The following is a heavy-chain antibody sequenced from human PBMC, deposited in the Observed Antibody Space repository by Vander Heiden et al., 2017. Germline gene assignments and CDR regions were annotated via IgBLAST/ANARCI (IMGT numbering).Heavy chain of an antibody. Sequence: QVQLVESGGGVVQPGRSLRRSCAASGFTFSSYAMHWVRQAPGKGLEWVAVISYDGSNKYYADSVKGRFTISRDNSKNTLYLQMNRMRAEDTAVYYCAREGRDGYNVVDYWGQGTLVTVSS. CDR2: ISYDGSNK. CDR3: AREGRDGYNVVDY. D-gene: IGHD5-12*01. CDR1: GFTFSSYA. V-gene: IGHV3-30-3*01. J-gene: IGHJ4*02.